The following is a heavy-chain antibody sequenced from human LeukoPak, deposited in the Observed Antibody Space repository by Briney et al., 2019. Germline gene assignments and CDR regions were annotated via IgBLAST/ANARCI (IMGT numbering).Heavy chain of an antibody. CDR3: ARDGPWFGEFFDY. Sequence: GGSLRLSCAASGFTFSNYWMSWVRQAPGKGLEWVANIKADGSTKNYMDPMKGRFTISRDNAKNSLYLQMNGLRAEDTAVYFCARDGPWFGEFFDYWGQGTLVTVSS. V-gene: IGHV3-7*01. CDR1: GFTFSNYW. D-gene: IGHD3-10*01. J-gene: IGHJ4*02. CDR2: IKADGSTK.